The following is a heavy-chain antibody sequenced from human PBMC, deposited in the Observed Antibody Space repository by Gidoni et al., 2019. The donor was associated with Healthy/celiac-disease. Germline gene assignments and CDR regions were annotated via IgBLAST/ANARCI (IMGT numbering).Heavy chain of an antibody. CDR2: SSGSGGST. CDR1: GFTFSSYA. V-gene: IGHV3-23*01. D-gene: IGHD1-1*01. Sequence: EVQLLESGGGLVQPGGSLRLSCAASGFTFSSYAMSWVRQAPGKGLEGVSASSGSGGSTYYADSVKGRFTISRDKSKNTLYLQMNSLRAEDTAVYYCARPLENQRDDAFDIWGQGTMVTVSS. J-gene: IGHJ3*02. CDR3: ARPLENQRDDAFDI.